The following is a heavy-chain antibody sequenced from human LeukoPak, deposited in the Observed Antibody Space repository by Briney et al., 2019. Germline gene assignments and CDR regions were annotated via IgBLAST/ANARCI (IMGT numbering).Heavy chain of an antibody. CDR3: ARKEYNNSPAYDY. V-gene: IGHV4-39*01. J-gene: IGHJ4*02. Sequence: SETLSLTCSVSGASIRSGSYYWGWIRQSPGKGLEWVGTLFHNGVTYYNPSLKSRVTISVDTSKNQFFLKLNSVTATDTAVYYCARKEYNNSPAYDYWGQGMLVTVSS. D-gene: IGHD2/OR15-2a*01. CDR2: LFHNGVT. CDR1: GASIRSGSYY.